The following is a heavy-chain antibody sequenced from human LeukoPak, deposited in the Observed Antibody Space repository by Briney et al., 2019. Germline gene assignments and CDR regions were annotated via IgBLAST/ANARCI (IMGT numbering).Heavy chain of an antibody. V-gene: IGHV3-43*02. CDR2: ISGAVGRA. D-gene: IGHD6-13*01. CDR3: AKDTGRIAAAVNWFDP. J-gene: IGHJ5*02. Sequence: GSLRLSCAAFGFTLVDYAMHWVSQPPGKGLEWVSLISGAVGRAYHADSVKGRITISRYNSKNSLYLQMNSLRTEDIALYYCAKDTGRIAAAVNWFDPWGQGTLVTVSS. CDR1: GFTLVDYA.